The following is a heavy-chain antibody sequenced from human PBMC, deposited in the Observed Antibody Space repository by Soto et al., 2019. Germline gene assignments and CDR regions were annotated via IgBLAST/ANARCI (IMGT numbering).Heavy chain of an antibody. V-gene: IGHV3-23*01. CDR1: GFTFSSYA. D-gene: IGHD3-3*01. Sequence: EVQLLESGGGLVQPGGSLRLSCAASGFTFSSYAMSWVRQAPGKGLEWVSAISGSGGSTYYADSVKGRFTISRDNSKNTLYLQMNSLIAEDTAVYYCAKGFGDGYNDYYYGMDVWGQGTTVTVSS. CDR2: ISGSGGST. CDR3: AKGFGDGYNDYYYGMDV. J-gene: IGHJ6*02.